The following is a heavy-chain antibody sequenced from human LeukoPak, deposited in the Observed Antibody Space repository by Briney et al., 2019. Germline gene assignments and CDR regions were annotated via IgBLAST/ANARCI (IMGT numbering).Heavy chain of an antibody. Sequence: AGGSLRLSCAASGFTFSSYGMNWFRQAPGKGLEWISYISDTDNTVYYADSVKGRFTISRDNTKNSLYLQMNSLRVEDTAVYYCARRLAYWGQGTLVTVSS. CDR1: GFTFSSYG. CDR3: ARRLAY. CDR2: ISDTDNTV. V-gene: IGHV3-48*03. J-gene: IGHJ1*01.